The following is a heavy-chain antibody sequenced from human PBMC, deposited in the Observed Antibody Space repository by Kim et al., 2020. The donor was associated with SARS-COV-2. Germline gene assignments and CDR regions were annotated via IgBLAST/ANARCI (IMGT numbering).Heavy chain of an antibody. Sequence: SETLSLTCTVSGGSISSSSYYWGWIRQPPGKGLEWIGSIYYSGSTYYNPSLKSRVTISVDTSKNQFSLKLSSVTAADTAVYYCARLGCSSTSCYWWYYYGMDVWGQGTTVTVSS. CDR1: GGSISSSSYY. D-gene: IGHD2-2*01. CDR3: ARLGCSSTSCYWWYYYGMDV. J-gene: IGHJ6*02. V-gene: IGHV4-39*01. CDR2: IYYSGST.